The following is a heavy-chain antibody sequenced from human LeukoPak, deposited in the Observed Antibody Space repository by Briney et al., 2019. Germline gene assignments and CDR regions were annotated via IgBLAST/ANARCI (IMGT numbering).Heavy chain of an antibody. V-gene: IGHV1-18*01. CDR3: ARGLDYYDGTGYRSYWYFDL. D-gene: IGHD3-22*01. J-gene: IGHJ2*01. CDR2: ISAYSGRT. Sequence: GASVKVSCRASGYTFTTYGLSWVRQAPGQGLEWRGWISAYSGRTNYGEKVQDRVTMTTDTSTSTAYMELRRLRSDDTAVYYCARGLDYYDGTGYRSYWYFDLWGRGTLVTVSS. CDR1: GYTFTTYG.